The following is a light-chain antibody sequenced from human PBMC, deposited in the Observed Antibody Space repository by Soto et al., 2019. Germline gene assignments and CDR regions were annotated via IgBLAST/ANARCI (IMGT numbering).Light chain of an antibody. Sequence: QSALTQPRSVSGSPGQSVTISCTGTSSDVGSYNYVSWYQQHPGKAPKVMIFDVSKRPSGVPDRFSGSKSGNTASLTISGLQAEDEADYYCCSYTGSYTFGVFGGGTKL. CDR1: SSDVGSYNY. J-gene: IGLJ3*02. CDR3: CSYTGSYTFGV. V-gene: IGLV2-11*01. CDR2: DVS.